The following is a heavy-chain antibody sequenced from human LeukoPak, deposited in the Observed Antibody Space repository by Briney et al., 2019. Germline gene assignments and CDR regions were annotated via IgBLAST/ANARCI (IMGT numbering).Heavy chain of an antibody. CDR1: GFTFSSYA. CDR3: AKPFLAAGTSDYFDY. D-gene: IGHD6-13*01. CDR2: ISGSGGNT. Sequence: PGGSLRLSCAASGFTFSSYAMSWVRQAPGKGLEWVSVISGSGGNTHYTDPVKDRFTISRGNSKNTLYLQMNSLRAEDTAVYYCAKPFLAAGTSDYFDYWGQGTLVTVSS. J-gene: IGHJ4*02. V-gene: IGHV3-23*01.